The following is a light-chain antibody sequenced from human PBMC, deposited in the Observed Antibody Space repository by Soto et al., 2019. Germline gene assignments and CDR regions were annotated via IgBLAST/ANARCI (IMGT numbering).Light chain of an antibody. CDR3: QQRSNWPL. CDR2: DAS. J-gene: IGKJ5*01. CDR1: QSVSSY. V-gene: IGKV3-11*01. Sequence: EIVLTQSPATLSLSPGERATLSCRASQSVSSYLAWYQQKPGQAPRLLIYDASNRANAIPARFSGSGSGTDVTLTISSLEPDDLAVYYCQQRSNWPLFGQGTRLEIK.